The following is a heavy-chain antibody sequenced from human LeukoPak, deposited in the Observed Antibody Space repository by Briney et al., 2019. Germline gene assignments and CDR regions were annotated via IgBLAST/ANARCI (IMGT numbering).Heavy chain of an antibody. CDR2: IDTGGNI. Sequence: GGSLRLSCAASGLTVSSSYMSWVRQTPGKGLEWVSVIDTGGNIHYADSVKGRFTISRDNSKNTLYLQMNSLGVEDTAIYYCARDHCPDGVCAWGQGTLVTVSS. CDR3: ARDHCPDGVCA. V-gene: IGHV3-53*01. D-gene: IGHD2-8*01. J-gene: IGHJ5*02. CDR1: GLTVSSSY.